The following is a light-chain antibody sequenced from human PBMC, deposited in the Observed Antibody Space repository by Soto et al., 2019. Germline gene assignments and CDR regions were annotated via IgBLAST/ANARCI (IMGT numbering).Light chain of an antibody. V-gene: IGKV3-20*01. J-gene: IGKJ5*01. CDR1: QSVSSNF. CDR2: GAS. Sequence: EIVLTQSPGTLSLSPGEGATLSCRASQSVSSNFLAWYQQKPGQAPRLLIYGASSRATGIPDGFSGSGSGTDFTLTISRLEPEDFAVYYCQHYGSAPSTFGQGTRLEIK. CDR3: QHYGSAPST.